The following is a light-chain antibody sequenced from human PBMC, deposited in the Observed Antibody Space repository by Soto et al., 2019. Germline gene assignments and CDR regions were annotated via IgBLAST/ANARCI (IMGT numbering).Light chain of an antibody. J-gene: IGKJ1*01. CDR2: LAS. Sequence: EIVLTQSPGTLSLSPGERATLSCRASETISNNYVAWYQQRPGQAPRLLIYLASNRAAGVPDRFRGSGSGADSTLTISRLEPEDFAVYVCQQYGSSPWTFGQGTKVDIK. CDR3: QQYGSSPWT. V-gene: IGKV3-20*01. CDR1: ETISNNY.